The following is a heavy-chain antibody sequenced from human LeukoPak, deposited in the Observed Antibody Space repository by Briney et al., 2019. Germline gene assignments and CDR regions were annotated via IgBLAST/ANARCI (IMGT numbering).Heavy chain of an antibody. V-gene: IGHV1-24*01. D-gene: IGHD2-21*02. CDR3: ATDLPNTYCGGDCYSDY. CDR2: FDPEDGET. CDR1: GYTLTELS. J-gene: IGHJ4*02. Sequence: GASVKVSCKVSGYTLTELSMHWVRQAPGKGLEWMGGFDPEDGETIYAQKFQGRVTMTEDTSTDAAYMELSSLRSEDTAVYYCATDLPNTYCGGDCYSDYWGQGTLVTVSS.